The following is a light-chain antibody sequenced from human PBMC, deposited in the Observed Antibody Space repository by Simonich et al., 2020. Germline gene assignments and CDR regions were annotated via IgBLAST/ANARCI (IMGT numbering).Light chain of an antibody. CDR2: LNSDGSH. J-gene: IGLJ2*01. CDR3: SSYAGSNPL. V-gene: IGLV4-69*01. Sequence: QLVLTQSPSASASLGASVKLTCTLSSGHSSYAIAWHQQQPEKGPRYLMKLNSDGSHSKGDGIPDRCSGSKSSNTASLTVSGLQAEDEADYYCSSYAGSNPLFGGGTTLTVL. CDR1: SGHSSYA.